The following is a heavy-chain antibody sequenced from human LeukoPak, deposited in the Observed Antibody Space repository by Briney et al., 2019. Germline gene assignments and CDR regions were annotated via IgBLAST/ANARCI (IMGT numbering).Heavy chain of an antibody. Sequence: GGSLRLSCAASGFTFSSYEMNWVRQAPGKGLEWVSFITSSGNTMYYADSVRGRFTISRDNAKNSLYLQMNSLRADDTAVYYCARLRSKYWFDPWGQGTLVTVSS. CDR1: GFTFSSYE. J-gene: IGHJ5*02. D-gene: IGHD4-11*01. CDR3: ARLRSKYWFDP. CDR2: ITSSGNTM. V-gene: IGHV3-48*03.